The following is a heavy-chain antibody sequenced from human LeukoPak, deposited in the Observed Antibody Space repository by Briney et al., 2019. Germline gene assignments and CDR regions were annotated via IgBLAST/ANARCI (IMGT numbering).Heavy chain of an antibody. D-gene: IGHD1-14*01. J-gene: IGHJ4*02. CDR2: ISGSGGST. Sequence: GGSLRLSCAASGFTFSSYAMSWVRQAPGKGLEWVTAISGSGGSTYYADSVKGRFTISRDNSKNTLYLQMNSLGAEDTAVYYCAKATPGVSKVSPDYWGQGTLVTVSS. V-gene: IGHV3-23*01. CDR1: GFTFSSYA. CDR3: AKATPGVSKVSPDY.